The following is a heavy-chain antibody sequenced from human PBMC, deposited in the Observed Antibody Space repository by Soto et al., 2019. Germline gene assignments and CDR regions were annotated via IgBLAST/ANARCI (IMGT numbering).Heavy chain of an antibody. CDR2: IIPIFGTA. V-gene: IGHV1-69*13. CDR1: GGTFSSYA. J-gene: IGHJ6*02. CDR3: ASMTVAGTMYYYGMDV. Sequence: SVKVSCKASGGTFSSYAISWVRQAPGQGLEWMGGIIPIFGTANYAQKFQGRVTITADESTSTAYMELSSLRSEDTAVYYCASMTVAGTMYYYGMDVWGQGTTVTV. D-gene: IGHD6-19*01.